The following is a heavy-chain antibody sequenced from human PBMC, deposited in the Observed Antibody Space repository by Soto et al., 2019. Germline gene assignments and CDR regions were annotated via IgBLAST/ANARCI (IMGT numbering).Heavy chain of an antibody. CDR2: ISGSGGST. Sequence: GGSLRLSCAASGFTFSSYAMSWVRQAPGKGLEWVSAISGSGGSTYYADSVKGRFTISRDISKNTLYLQMNSLRAEDTAVYYCAKDDAWFGEDYYFDYWGQGTLVTVSS. CDR3: AKDDAWFGEDYYFDY. CDR1: GFTFSSYA. V-gene: IGHV3-23*01. J-gene: IGHJ4*02. D-gene: IGHD3-10*01.